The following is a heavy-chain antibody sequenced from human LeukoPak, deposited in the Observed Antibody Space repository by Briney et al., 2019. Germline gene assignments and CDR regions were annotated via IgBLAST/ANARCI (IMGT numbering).Heavy chain of an antibody. Sequence: ASVTVSCKASGYTFTSYGISWVRQAPGQGLEWMGWISAYNGNTNYAQKLQGRVTMTTDTSTSTAYMELRSLRSDDTAVYYCARAKGITIFGVVTSPGWFDPWGQGTLVTVSS. D-gene: IGHD3-3*01. V-gene: IGHV1-18*01. CDR2: ISAYNGNT. CDR3: ARAKGITIFGVVTSPGWFDP. CDR1: GYTFTSYG. J-gene: IGHJ5*02.